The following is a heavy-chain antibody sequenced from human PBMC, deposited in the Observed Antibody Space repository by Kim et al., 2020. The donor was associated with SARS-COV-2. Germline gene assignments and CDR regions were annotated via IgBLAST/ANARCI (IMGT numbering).Heavy chain of an antibody. CDR3: ASPYSSGWYRKDAFDI. CDR1: GGSFSGYY. D-gene: IGHD6-19*01. V-gene: IGHV4-34*01. J-gene: IGHJ3*02. CDR2: INHSGST. Sequence: SETLSLTCAVYGGSFSGYYWSWIRQPPGKGLEWIGEINHSGSTNYNPSLKSRVTISVDTSKNQFSLKLSSVTAADTAVYYCASPYSSGWYRKDAFDIWGQGTMVTVSS.